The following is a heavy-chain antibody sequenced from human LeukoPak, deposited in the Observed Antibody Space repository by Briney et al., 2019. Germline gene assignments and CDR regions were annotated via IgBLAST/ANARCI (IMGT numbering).Heavy chain of an antibody. Sequence: ASVKVSCKASGYTFTGYYMHWVRQAPGQGLEWMGWINPNSGNTGYAQKFQGRVTMTRNTSISTAYMELSSLRSEDTAVYYCARSNFVSTLYYYYGMDVWGQGTTVTVSS. V-gene: IGHV1-8*02. D-gene: IGHD3-3*01. CDR1: GYTFTGYY. CDR3: ARSNFVSTLYYYYGMDV. J-gene: IGHJ6*02. CDR2: INPNSGNT.